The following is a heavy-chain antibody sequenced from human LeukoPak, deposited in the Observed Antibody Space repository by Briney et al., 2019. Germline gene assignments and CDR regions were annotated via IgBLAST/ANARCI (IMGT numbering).Heavy chain of an antibody. CDR1: GGSIRSYY. D-gene: IGHD3-10*01. CDR2: IYYSGST. CDR3: ATAKVTTPYKSYYDYYYMDV. J-gene: IGHJ6*03. Sequence: SETLSLTCSVSGGSIRSYYWNWIRQPPGKGLEWIGYIYYSGSTNYNPSLKSRVTISLDTSKNQISLKLTSVTAADTAVYYCATAKVTTPYKSYYDYYYMDVWGKGTTVTISS. V-gene: IGHV4-59*01.